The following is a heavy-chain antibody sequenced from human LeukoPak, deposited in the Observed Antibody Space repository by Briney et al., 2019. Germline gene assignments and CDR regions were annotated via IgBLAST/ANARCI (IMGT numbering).Heavy chain of an antibody. D-gene: IGHD1-26*01. CDR3: ARDVVGSLDY. J-gene: IGHJ4*02. V-gene: IGHV3-7*01. CDR1: GFTFSSYW. Sequence: GGSVRLSCAASGFTFSSYWMAWVRQAPGKGLEWVANIKRDESARHQPDSVKGRFTISRDNTRNSLYLQMTNLRGDDTAVYYCARDVVGSLDYWGQGTLV. CDR2: IKRDESAR.